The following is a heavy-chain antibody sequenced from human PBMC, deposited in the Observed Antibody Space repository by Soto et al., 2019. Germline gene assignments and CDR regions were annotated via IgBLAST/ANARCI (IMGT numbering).Heavy chain of an antibody. CDR1: GFSFSNYA. D-gene: IGHD1-26*01. J-gene: IGHJ4*02. Sequence: QVQLVGSGGGVVQPGKSLRLSCAASGFSFSNYAMHWVRQAPGKGLEWVAVIWYDGSNKYYADSVKGRFTISKDNSQTTVYLQLNSLSAEDTAVYYCTRDPYGGSRYYFDSWGQGTLVTVSS. CDR3: TRDPYGGSRYYFDS. CDR2: IWYDGSNK. V-gene: IGHV3-33*01.